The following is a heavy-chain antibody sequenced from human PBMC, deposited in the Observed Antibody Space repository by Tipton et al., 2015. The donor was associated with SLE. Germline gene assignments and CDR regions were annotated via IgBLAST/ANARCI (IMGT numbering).Heavy chain of an antibody. D-gene: IGHD4-17*01. Sequence: TLSLTCAVYGGSISGHYRSWIRQPPGKGLEWIGYIYDSGSTSCNPSLKSRVTISEDTSKQQFSLKLSSLTAADTAVYYCARHAGDYAYFDSWGQGTLVTVSS. CDR3: ARHAGDYAYFDS. J-gene: IGHJ4*02. CDR1: GGSISGHY. V-gene: IGHV4-59*08. CDR2: IYDSGST.